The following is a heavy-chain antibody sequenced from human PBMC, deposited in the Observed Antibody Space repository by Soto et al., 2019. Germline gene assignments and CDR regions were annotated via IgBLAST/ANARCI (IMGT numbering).Heavy chain of an antibody. D-gene: IGHD4-17*01. CDR3: AHRGYGDYPRDNWFDP. Sequence: SGPTLVNPTQTLTLTCTFSGFSLNTGGVGVGWIRQPPGKALDWLALIYWNEDKRYSPSLKSRLTITKDTSKNQVVLTMTNLDPVDTATYYCAHRGYGDYPRDNWFDPWGQGTLVTVS. J-gene: IGHJ5*02. CDR2: IYWNEDK. CDR1: GFSLNTGGVG. V-gene: IGHV2-5*01.